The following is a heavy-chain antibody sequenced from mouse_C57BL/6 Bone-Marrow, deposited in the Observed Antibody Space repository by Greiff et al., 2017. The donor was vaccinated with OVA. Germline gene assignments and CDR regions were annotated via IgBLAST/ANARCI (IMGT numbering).Heavy chain of an antibody. J-gene: IGHJ4*01. CDR1: GFNIKNTY. D-gene: IGHD1-1*01. Sequence: VHVKQSVAELVRPGASVKLSCTASGFNIKNTYMHWVKQRPEQGLEWIGRIDPANGNTKYAPKFQGKATITADTSSNTAYLQLSSLTSEDTAIYYCAYYYGSSYGYYAMDYWGQGTSVTVSS. CDR3: AYYYGSSYGYYAMDY. V-gene: IGHV14-3*01. CDR2: IDPANGNT.